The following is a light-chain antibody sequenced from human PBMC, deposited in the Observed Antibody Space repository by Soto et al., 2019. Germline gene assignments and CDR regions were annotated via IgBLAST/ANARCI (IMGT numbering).Light chain of an antibody. Sequence: EIVLTQSPDTLSLSPGERATLSCRASEIVTSSYVAWYQQKAGQAPRLLIYAASSRATGIPDRFSGSGSGTDFTLTISRLEPEDFAVYYCHQYGSSPRTFGQGTQLEIK. CDR1: EIVTSSY. CDR3: HQYGSSPRT. CDR2: AAS. J-gene: IGKJ2*01. V-gene: IGKV3-20*01.